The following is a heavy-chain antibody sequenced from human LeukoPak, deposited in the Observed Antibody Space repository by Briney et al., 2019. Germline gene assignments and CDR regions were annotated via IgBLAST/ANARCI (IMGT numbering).Heavy chain of an antibody. D-gene: IGHD3-10*01. CDR1: GGTFSSYA. J-gene: IGHJ3*02. Sequence: GASVKVSCKASGGTFSSYAISWVRQAPGQGLEWMGGIIPIFGTANYAQKFQGRVTITTDESTSTAYMELRSLRSDDTAVYYCARDPMVRGVMIPFDIWGQGTMVTVSS. CDR3: ARDPMVRGVMIPFDI. CDR2: IIPIFGTA. V-gene: IGHV1-69*05.